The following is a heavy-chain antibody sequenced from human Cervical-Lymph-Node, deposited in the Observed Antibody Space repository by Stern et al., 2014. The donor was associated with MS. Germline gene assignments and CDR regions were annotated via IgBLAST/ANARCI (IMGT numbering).Heavy chain of an antibody. CDR2: IYYSGST. V-gene: IGHV4-31*03. CDR1: GGSISSGGYY. Sequence: QVQLQESGPGLVKPSQTLSLTCTVSGGSISSGGYYWSWIRQHPGKGLGXVGYIYYSGSTYYNPSLKSRVTISVDTSKNQFSLKLSSVTAADTAVYYCASRIAEQLGIFDYWGQGTLVTVSS. CDR3: ASRIAEQLGIFDY. D-gene: IGHD6-13*01. J-gene: IGHJ4*02.